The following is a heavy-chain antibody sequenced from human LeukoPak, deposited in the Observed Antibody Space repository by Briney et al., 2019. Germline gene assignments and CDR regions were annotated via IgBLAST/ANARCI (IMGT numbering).Heavy chain of an antibody. Sequence: GGSLRLSCAASGFTFSSYGMHWVGQAPGKGLEWVAFIRYDGSNKYYADSVKGRFTISRDNSKNTLYLQMNSLRAEDTAVYYCAKADSSGWLTTLDYWGQGTLVTVSS. D-gene: IGHD6-19*01. J-gene: IGHJ4*02. CDR2: IRYDGSNK. V-gene: IGHV3-30*02. CDR1: GFTFSSYG. CDR3: AKADSSGWLTTLDY.